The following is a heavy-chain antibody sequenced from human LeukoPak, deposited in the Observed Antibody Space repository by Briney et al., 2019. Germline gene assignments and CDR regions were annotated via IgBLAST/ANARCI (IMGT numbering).Heavy chain of an antibody. CDR3: TRVIVAVPGYFDYFDF. Sequence: PGGSLRLSCAASGFTFSNYYMRWIRQAPGKGLEWVANINEDGSNKWHLGSVKGRFTVSRDNARSSLYLQMNSLRAEDTAVYYCTRVIVAVPGYFDYFDFWGQGALVTVSS. V-gene: IGHV3-7*01. J-gene: IGHJ4*02. D-gene: IGHD6-19*01. CDR1: GFTFSNYY. CDR2: INEDGSNK.